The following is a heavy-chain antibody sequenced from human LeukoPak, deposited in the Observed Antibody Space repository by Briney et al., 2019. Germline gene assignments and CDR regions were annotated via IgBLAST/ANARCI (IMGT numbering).Heavy chain of an antibody. CDR1: GFTFSSYA. V-gene: IGHV3-23*01. J-gene: IGHJ4*02. D-gene: IGHD5-18*01. Sequence: GGSLRLSCAASGFTFSSYAMTWVRQAPGKGLEWVSSISGSGGSTYYADSMKGRFTISRDNAKNTLYLQLSSLRAEDTAVYYCAKGSTKGDSYGYGYWSQGTLVTVSS. CDR3: AKGSTKGDSYGYGY. CDR2: ISGSGGST.